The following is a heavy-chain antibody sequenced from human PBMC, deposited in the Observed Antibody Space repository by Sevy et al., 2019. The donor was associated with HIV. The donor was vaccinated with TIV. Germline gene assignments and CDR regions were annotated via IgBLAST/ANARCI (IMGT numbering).Heavy chain of an antibody. Sequence: GGSLRLSCAASVFTFRNYVMNWVRQPPGKGLEWVSVISDGGGTTYYADSVKGRFTISRDDSKSTLYLQMNSLRVEDTAVYFWAKRVAGALAALDIWGQGTMVTVSS. J-gene: IGHJ3*02. CDR2: ISDGGGTT. CDR3: AKRVAGALAALDI. D-gene: IGHD3-10*01. V-gene: IGHV3-23*01. CDR1: VFTFRNYV.